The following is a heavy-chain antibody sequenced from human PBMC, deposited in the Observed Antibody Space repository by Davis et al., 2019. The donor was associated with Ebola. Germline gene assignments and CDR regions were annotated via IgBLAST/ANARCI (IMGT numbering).Heavy chain of an antibody. D-gene: IGHD4-11*01. CDR1: GFTFSSYW. CDR3: ARDSPYSNHNWFDP. V-gene: IGHV3-7*01. CDR2: IKQDGSEK. J-gene: IGHJ5*02. Sequence: GGSLRLSCAASGFTFSSYWMSWVRQAPGKGLEWVANIKQDGSEKYYVDSVKGRFTISRDNSKNTLYLQMNSLRAEDTAVYYCARDSPYSNHNWFDPWGQGTLVTVSS.